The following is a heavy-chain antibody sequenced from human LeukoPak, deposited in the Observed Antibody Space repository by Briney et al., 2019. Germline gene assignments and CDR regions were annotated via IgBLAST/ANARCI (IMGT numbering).Heavy chain of an antibody. CDR3: ARAYYGSGSYHFDY. V-gene: IGHV3-7*01. CDR1: GFTFSSYA. CDR2: IKQDGSEK. D-gene: IGHD3-10*01. Sequence: GGSLRLSCAASGFTFSSYAMSWVRQAPGKGLEWVANIKQDGSEKYYVDSVKGRFTISRDNAKNSLYLQMNSLRAEDTAVYYCARAYYGSGSYHFDYWGQGTLVTVSS. J-gene: IGHJ4*02.